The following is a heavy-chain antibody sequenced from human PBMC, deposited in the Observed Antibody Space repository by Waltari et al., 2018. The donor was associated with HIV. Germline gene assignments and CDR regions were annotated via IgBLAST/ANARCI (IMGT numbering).Heavy chain of an antibody. D-gene: IGHD3-10*01. CDR2: ISGSGGST. CDR1: GFTFGSYA. Sequence: EVQLLESGGGLVQPGGSLRLSCAASGFTFGSYAMSWVRQAPGKGLEWVSAISGSGGSTYYADSVKGRFTISRDNSKNTLYLQMNSLRAEDTAVYYCAKDDRMVRGVIPWFDPWGQGTLVTVSS. J-gene: IGHJ5*02. CDR3: AKDDRMVRGVIPWFDP. V-gene: IGHV3-23*01.